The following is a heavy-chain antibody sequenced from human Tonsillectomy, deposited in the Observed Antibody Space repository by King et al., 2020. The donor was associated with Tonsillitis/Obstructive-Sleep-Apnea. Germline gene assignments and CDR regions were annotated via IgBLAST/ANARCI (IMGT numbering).Heavy chain of an antibody. CDR1: GYTFTNYG. CDR2: ISAYNGNT. J-gene: IGHJ4*02. Sequence: VQLVESGAEVKKPGASVKVSCKASGYTFTNYGISWVRQAPGQGLEWMGWISAYNGNTNYAQRLQARVTMTTDTSTSTAYMDLRSLRSDDTAVYYCARDSMSHYYESSGYYTFDYWGQGTLVTVSS. V-gene: IGHV1-18*01. D-gene: IGHD3-22*01. CDR3: ARDSMSHYYESSGYYTFDY.